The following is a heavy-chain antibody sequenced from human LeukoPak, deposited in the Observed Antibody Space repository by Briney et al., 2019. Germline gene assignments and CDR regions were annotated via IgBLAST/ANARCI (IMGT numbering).Heavy chain of an antibody. CDR2: ISGSGGDT. J-gene: IGHJ6*03. CDR3: AKGQKRFRGVPYYYYMDV. Sequence: GGSLRLSCKASGFVFTTCAMSWVRQAPGKGLEWVSIISGSGGDTFYAGSVKGRLTISRDNSKNTLYLQMNSLRADDTAVYYCAKGQKRFRGVPYYYYMDVWGKGTTVSVSS. D-gene: IGHD3-10*01. CDR1: GFVFTTCA. V-gene: IGHV3-23*01.